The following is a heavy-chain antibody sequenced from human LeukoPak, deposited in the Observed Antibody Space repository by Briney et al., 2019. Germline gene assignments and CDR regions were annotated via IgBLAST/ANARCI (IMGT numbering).Heavy chain of an antibody. D-gene: IGHD3-10*01. Sequence: SETLSLTCTVSGGSISSGSYYWSWIRQPAGKGLEWIGRIYTSGSTNYNPSLKSRVTISVDTSKDQFSLKLSSVTAADTAVYYCARSYNSGSYSYWGQGTLVTVSS. CDR3: ARSYNSGSYSY. J-gene: IGHJ4*02. CDR1: GGSISSGSYY. V-gene: IGHV4-61*02. CDR2: IYTSGST.